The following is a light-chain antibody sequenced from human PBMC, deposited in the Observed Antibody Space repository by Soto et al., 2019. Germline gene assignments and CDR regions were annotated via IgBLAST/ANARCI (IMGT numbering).Light chain of an antibody. J-gene: IGKJ2*01. CDR3: QQSDSTPYT. V-gene: IGKV1-39*01. Sequence: DIQMTQSPSSLSASVGDRVTITCRASQTISTYLNWYQQKPGKAPRLLIYDASSLLSGVPSRFSGSGSGTHFTLTIASLQPEDFSTYYCQQSDSTPYTFGQGTKVEI. CDR2: DAS. CDR1: QTISTY.